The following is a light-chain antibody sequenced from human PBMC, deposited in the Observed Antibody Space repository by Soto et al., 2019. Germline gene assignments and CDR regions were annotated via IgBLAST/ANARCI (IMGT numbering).Light chain of an antibody. CDR1: SSDVGGYNY. V-gene: IGLV2-8*01. Sequence: QSALTQPPSASGSPGQSVTISCTGTSSDVGGYNYVSWYQQHPGKAPKLMIYEVSKRPSGVPDRFSGSKSGNXASLTVSGLXXEDEAXYYCSSYAGSNXVVFXXG. CDR3: SSYAGSNXVV. CDR2: EVS. J-gene: IGLJ2*01.